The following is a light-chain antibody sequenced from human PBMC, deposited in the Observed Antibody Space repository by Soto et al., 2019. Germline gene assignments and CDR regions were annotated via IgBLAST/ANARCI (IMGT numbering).Light chain of an antibody. CDR3: QFHDATHQV. V-gene: IGLV6-57*01. J-gene: IGLJ2*01. CDR1: SGSIASNY. Sequence: NFMLTQPHSVSESPGKTVIISCTRSSGSIASNYVQWYQQRPGSSPTTVIYEDNQRPSGVPDRFSGSIDSSSNSASLTISALETEDEANYLSQFHDATHQVFGGGTKLTVL. CDR2: EDN.